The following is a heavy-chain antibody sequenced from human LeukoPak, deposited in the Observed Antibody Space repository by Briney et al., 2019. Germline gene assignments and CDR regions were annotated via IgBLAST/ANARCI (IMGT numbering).Heavy chain of an antibody. J-gene: IGHJ4*02. CDR3: ATDRYCSGGSCSFDY. CDR2: IYPGDSDT. D-gene: IGHD2-15*01. CDR1: GYSFNTYW. Sequence: GKSLQISCKGSGYSFNTYWIAWVRQLPGKGLEWMGVIYPGDSDTRYSPSFQGQVTMSADKSISTAYLQWCSLKASDTAMYYCATDRYCSGGSCSFDYWGQGTLVTVSS. V-gene: IGHV5-51*01.